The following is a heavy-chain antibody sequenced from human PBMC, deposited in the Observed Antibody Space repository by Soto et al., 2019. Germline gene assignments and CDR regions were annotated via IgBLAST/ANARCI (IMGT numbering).Heavy chain of an antibody. CDR1: GFTFSSYS. D-gene: IGHD1-20*01. J-gene: IGHJ4*02. V-gene: IGHV3-21*01. CDR2: ISSSSSYI. Sequence: EVQLVESGGGLVKPGGSLRLSCAASGFTFSSYSMNWVRQAPGKGLEWVSSISSSSSYIYYADSVKGRFTISRDNAKNSLYLQMNSLRAGDTAVYYCASLPNDSWNDPVDYWGQGTLVTVSS. CDR3: ASLPNDSWNDPVDY.